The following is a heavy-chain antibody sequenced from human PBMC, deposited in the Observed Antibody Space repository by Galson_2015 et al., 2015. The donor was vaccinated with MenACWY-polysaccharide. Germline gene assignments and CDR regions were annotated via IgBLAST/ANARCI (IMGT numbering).Heavy chain of an antibody. CDR1: GFTFSTYW. J-gene: IGHJ1*01. V-gene: IGHV3-74*01. CDR2: IKSAGSST. CDR3: ARGYTAYE. D-gene: IGHD5-12*01. Sequence: SLRLSCAASGFTFSTYWMHWVRQAPGKGLVWVSRIKSAGSSTNYADSVKGRFTISRDKAKNTLNLHMNSLRAEDTALYYCARGYTAYEWGRRTLVTVSA.